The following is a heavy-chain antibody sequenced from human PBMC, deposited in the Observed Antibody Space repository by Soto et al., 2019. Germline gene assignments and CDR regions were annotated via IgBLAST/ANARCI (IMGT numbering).Heavy chain of an antibody. CDR1: GYTFSDYA. CDR2: INAGNGNT. D-gene: IGHD3-10*01. CDR3: ARGTPVWFDP. J-gene: IGHJ5*02. Sequence: QVQLVQSGAEEKKPGASVKVSCKASGYTFSDYAIHWVRQAPGQRPEWMGWINAGNGNTKYSQKFQGRVTITRDTSASTAYMELSSLRSEGTAVYYCARGTPVWFDPWGQGTLVTVSS. V-gene: IGHV1-3*05.